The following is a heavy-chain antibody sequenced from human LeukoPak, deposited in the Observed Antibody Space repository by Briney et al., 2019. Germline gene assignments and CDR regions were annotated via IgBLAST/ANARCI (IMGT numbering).Heavy chain of an antibody. CDR1: GFTFSNYA. V-gene: IGHV3-30-3*01. Sequence: PGKSLRLSCAASGFTFSNYAMHWVRQAPGKGLEWVAATSHDEGNKYYADSVKDRFTISRDNSRNTLYLEVNSLRTDDTAVYYCARGPGLAMGKGYFDYCGQGTLVTVSS. D-gene: IGHD5-18*01. CDR2: TSHDEGNK. J-gene: IGHJ4*02. CDR3: ARGPGLAMGKGYFDY.